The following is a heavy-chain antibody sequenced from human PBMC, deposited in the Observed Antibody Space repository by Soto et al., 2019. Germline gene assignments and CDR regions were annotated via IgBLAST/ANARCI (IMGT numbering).Heavy chain of an antibody. Sequence: GGSLRLSCAASGFTFSSYWMSWVRQAPGKGLEWVANIKQDGSEKYYVDSVKGRFTISRDNAKNSLYLQMNSLRAEDTAVYYCARGGCSGGSCPPRAFDIWGQGTMVTVSS. CDR2: IKQDGSEK. CDR3: ARGGCSGGSCPPRAFDI. J-gene: IGHJ3*02. D-gene: IGHD2-15*01. CDR1: GFTFSSYW. V-gene: IGHV3-7*01.